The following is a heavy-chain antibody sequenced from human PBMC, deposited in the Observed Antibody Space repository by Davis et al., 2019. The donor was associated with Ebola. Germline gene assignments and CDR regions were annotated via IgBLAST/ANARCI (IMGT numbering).Heavy chain of an antibody. D-gene: IGHD1-26*01. V-gene: IGHV3-53*04. CDR2: IYSGGST. CDR3: ARDSEAGSD. J-gene: IGHJ4*02. Sequence: GESLKISCAASGFTVSSNYMSWVRQAPGKGLEWVSVIYSGGSTYYADSVKGRFTISRHNSKNTLYLQMNSLRAEDTAVYYCARDSEAGSDWGQGTLVTVSS. CDR1: GFTVSSNY.